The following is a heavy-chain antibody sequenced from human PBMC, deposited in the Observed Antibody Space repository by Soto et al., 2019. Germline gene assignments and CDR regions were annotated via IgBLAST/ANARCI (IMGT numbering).Heavy chain of an antibody. CDR2: FRSKAYGGTT. D-gene: IGHD3-10*01. Sequence: GGSLRLSCTTSGFTFGDFAMSWFRQAPGKGPEWVGFFRSKAYGGTTEYAASVKGRFTISRDDSKSIAYLQMNSLKTEDTAVYYCTSQPTKYGSGSYHYYYYGMDVWGQGTTVTVSS. CDR3: TSQPTKYGSGSYHYYYYGMDV. J-gene: IGHJ6*02. V-gene: IGHV3-49*03. CDR1: GFTFGDFA.